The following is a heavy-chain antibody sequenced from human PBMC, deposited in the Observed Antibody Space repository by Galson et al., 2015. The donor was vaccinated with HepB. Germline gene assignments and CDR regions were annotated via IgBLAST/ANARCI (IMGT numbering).Heavy chain of an antibody. Sequence: SLILCCAASGFTFSRNGMHWVRQAPGKGLEWVAVIWHDGSNSYYADSVKGRFTISRDNSKNTLYLQMNSLRAEDTAVYYCAREDADIAAMTLDHWGQGTLVTVSS. CDR3: AREDADIAAMTLDH. J-gene: IGHJ4*02. CDR1: GFTFSRNG. V-gene: IGHV3-33*08. D-gene: IGHD6-25*01. CDR2: IWHDGSNS.